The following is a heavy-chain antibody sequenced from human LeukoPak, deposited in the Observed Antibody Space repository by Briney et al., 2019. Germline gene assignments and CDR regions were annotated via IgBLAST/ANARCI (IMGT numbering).Heavy chain of an antibody. CDR3: AREIHQLPPPYYYMDV. V-gene: IGHV4-31*03. Sequence: TSSETLSLTCTVSGGSISSGGYYWSWIRQHPGKGLEWIGYIYYSGSTYYNPSLKSRVTISVDTSKNQFSLKLSSVTAADTAVYYCAREIHQLPPPYYYMDVWGKGTTVTVSS. J-gene: IGHJ6*03. CDR1: GGSISSGGYY. D-gene: IGHD2-2*01. CDR2: IYYSGST.